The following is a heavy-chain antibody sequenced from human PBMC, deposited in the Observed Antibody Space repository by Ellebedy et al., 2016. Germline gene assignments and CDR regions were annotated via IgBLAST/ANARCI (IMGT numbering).Heavy chain of an antibody. J-gene: IGHJ4*02. CDR1: GFTVSSNY. Sequence: GESLKISCAVSGFTVSSNYLSWVRQAPGKGLEWISVIYAGGTIYYADSVKGRFTISRDNSKNTLYLQMNRLRAEDTAVYYCARGNTVPGPEPLDYWGQGTLITVSS. CDR2: IYAGGTI. CDR3: ARGNTVPGPEPLDY. D-gene: IGHD6-19*01. V-gene: IGHV3-66*01.